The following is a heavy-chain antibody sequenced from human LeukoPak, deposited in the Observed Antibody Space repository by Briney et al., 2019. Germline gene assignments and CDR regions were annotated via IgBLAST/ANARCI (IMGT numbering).Heavy chain of an antibody. CDR3: AREPSGIYDTNSFDI. CDR1: EFTFSSYA. D-gene: IGHD1-26*01. J-gene: IGHJ3*02. CDR2: ISGSGGST. Sequence: GGSLRLSCVVSEFTFSSYAMSWVRQAPGKGLEWVSAISGSGGSTYYADSVRGRFTISRDNSKNTLYLQMNSLRAEDTAVYYCAREPSGIYDTNSFDIWGQGTMVTVSS. V-gene: IGHV3-23*01.